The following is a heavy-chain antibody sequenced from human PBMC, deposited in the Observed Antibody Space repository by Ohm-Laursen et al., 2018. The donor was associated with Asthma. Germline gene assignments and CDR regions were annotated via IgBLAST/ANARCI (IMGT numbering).Heavy chain of an antibody. J-gene: IGHJ6*02. CDR3: AREWGGMDV. CDR2: ISSSSSTI. V-gene: IGHV3-48*01. D-gene: IGHD3-16*01. Sequence: SLRLSCADSEFTFSLYSMNWVRQTPGKGLEWVSYISSSSSTIYYADSVKGRFTISRDNAKNSLHLQMNNLRAEDAAIYYCAREWGGMDVWGQGTTVTVSS. CDR1: EFTFSLYS.